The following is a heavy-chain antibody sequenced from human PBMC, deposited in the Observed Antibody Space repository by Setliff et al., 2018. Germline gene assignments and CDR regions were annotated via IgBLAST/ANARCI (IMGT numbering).Heavy chain of an antibody. D-gene: IGHD3-10*01. CDR3: ARDHAYGSRFYYYYYNMDV. V-gene: IGHV3-48*03. Sequence: GSLRLSCAASGFTFSSYEMNWVRQAPGKGLEWVSYISSSGSTIYYADSVKGRFTISRDNAKNSLYLQMNSLRAEDTAVYYCARDHAYGSRFYYYYYNMDVWGQGTTVTVSS. CDR2: ISSSGSTI. CDR1: GFTFSSYE. J-gene: IGHJ6*02.